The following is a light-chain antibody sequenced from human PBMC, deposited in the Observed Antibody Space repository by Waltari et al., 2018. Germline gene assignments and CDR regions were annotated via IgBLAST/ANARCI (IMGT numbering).Light chain of an antibody. J-gene: IGLJ3*02. V-gene: IGLV4-69*01. Sequence: QLVLTQSPSASVSLGASVKLTCTLSSGHSNYAIAWHQQQPEKGPRYLMKLNSDGTHNKGDGIPDRFSGSSSGAERYLTISSLQSEDEADYYCQTWGTGIRVFGGGTKLTVL. CDR3: QTWGTGIRV. CDR1: SGHSNYA. CDR2: LNSDGTH.